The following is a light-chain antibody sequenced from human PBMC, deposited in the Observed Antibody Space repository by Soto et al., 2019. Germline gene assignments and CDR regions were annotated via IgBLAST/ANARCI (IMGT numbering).Light chain of an antibody. CDR1: QSVTGY. J-gene: IGKJ5*01. Sequence: DIVLTQSPTTLSLSPGERATLSCRASQSVTGYLAWYQQKPGQAPRLLIYDASNRATGVPVRFSGSGSGTDFALTIRSLEPGDFAVYYCQLRTNWLITFGQGTRLEIK. V-gene: IGKV3-11*01. CDR3: QLRTNWLIT. CDR2: DAS.